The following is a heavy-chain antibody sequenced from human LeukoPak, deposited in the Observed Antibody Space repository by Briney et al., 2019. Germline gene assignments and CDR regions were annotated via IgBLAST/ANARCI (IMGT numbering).Heavy chain of an antibody. CDR3: ARDKYSSGWYASSPNWFDP. V-gene: IGHV4-59*01. D-gene: IGHD6-19*01. CDR1: GGSISSYY. J-gene: IGHJ5*02. CDR2: IYYSGST. Sequence: SETLSLTCTVSGGSISSYYWSWIRQPPGKGLEWIGYIYYSGSTNYNPSLKSRVTISVDTSKNQFSLKLSSVTAADTAVYYCARDKYSSGWYASSPNWFDPWGQGTLVTVSS.